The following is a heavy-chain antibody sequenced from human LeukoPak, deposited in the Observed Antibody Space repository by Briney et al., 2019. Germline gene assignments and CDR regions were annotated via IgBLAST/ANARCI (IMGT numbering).Heavy chain of an antibody. D-gene: IGHD3-9*01. CDR1: GGSISSSSYY. Sequence: SETLSLTCTVSGGSISSSSYYWGWIRQPPGKGLEWIGSIYYSGSTYYNPSLKSRVTISVDTSKNQFSLKLSSVTAADTAVYYCARQHQLRYFDWLLYWYFDLWGRGTLVTVSS. V-gene: IGHV4-39*01. J-gene: IGHJ2*01. CDR3: ARQHQLRYFDWLLYWYFDL. CDR2: IYYSGST.